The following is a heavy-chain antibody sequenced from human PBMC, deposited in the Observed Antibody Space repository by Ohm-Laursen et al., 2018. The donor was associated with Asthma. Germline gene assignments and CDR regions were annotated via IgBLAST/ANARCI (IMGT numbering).Heavy chain of an antibody. CDR1: GFTFSTYW. J-gene: IGHJ4*02. V-gene: IGHV3-74*01. CDR3: ARAGDYYDSSGYYHHFDY. CDR2: VYGDGSNT. D-gene: IGHD3-22*01. Sequence: SLRLSCSASGFTFSTYWMHWVRQAPGKGLVWVSRVYGDGSNTIYADSVKGRFTISRDNAKNTLYLQMNSLRAEDTAVYYCARAGDYYDSSGYYHHFDYWGQGTLVTVSS.